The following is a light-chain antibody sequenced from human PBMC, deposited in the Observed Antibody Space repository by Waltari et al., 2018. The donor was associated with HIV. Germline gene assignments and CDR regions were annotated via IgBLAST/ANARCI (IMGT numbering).Light chain of an antibody. CDR3: ASWDDSLGGRWV. Sequence: QSVLPQPPSTSGTPGQTVTIPCSGTRSAIGTTYVYWYQQGPGTAPKLLIYRNFQRPSGVPARFSGSKSGTSASLAISGLRSEDEAHYHCASWDDSLGGRWVFGGGTKLTVL. CDR1: RSAIGTTY. V-gene: IGLV1-47*01. J-gene: IGLJ3*02. CDR2: RNF.